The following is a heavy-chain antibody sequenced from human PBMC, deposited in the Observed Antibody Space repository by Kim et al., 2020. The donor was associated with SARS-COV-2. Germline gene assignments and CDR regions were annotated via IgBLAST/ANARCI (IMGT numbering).Heavy chain of an antibody. Sequence: SVKVSCKASGGTFSSYAISWVRQAPGQGLEWMGRIIPILGIANYAQKFQGRVTITADKSTSTAYMELSSLRSEDTAVYYCASPGGYAAFDIWGQGTMVTVSS. J-gene: IGHJ3*02. V-gene: IGHV1-69*04. D-gene: IGHD3-22*01. CDR2: IIPILGIA. CDR1: GGTFSSYA. CDR3: ASPGGYAAFDI.